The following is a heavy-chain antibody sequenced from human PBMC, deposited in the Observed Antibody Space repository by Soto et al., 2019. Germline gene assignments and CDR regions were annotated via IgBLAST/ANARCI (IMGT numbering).Heavy chain of an antibody. CDR1: GFTFSGFD. V-gene: IGHV3-13*01. J-gene: IGHJ4*02. Sequence: GSLRLSCEASGFTFSGFDMHWVRQPTGKGLEWVSTIGTAGDTYYAVSVKGRFTISRDNAKNSLSLQMNSLRAGDTAVYFCARGQEVGAHFFDSWGQGT. CDR3: ARGQEVGAHFFDS. CDR2: IGTAGDT. D-gene: IGHD2-15*01.